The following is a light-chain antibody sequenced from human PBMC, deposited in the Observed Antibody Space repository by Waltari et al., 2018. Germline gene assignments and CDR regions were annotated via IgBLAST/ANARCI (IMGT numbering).Light chain of an antibody. CDR1: QSVGSQ. V-gene: IGKV3-11*01. Sequence: ENVLTQSPATLSLSPGERATLSCRASQSVGSQLAWYQQKPGQAPRLLIYDASNRATGIPARFSGSGSGTDFTLTISSLEPGDFAVYYCQQRYNWPLTFGGGTKVEIK. CDR2: DAS. J-gene: IGKJ4*01. CDR3: QQRYNWPLT.